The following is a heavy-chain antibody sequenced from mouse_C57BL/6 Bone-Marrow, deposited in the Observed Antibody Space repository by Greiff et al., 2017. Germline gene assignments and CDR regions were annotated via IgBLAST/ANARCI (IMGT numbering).Heavy chain of an antibody. Sequence: VQLQQSGAELVKPGASVKMSCKASGYTFTSYWITWVKQRPGQGLEWIGDIYPCSGNTNYNEKFKSKATLTVDTSSNTAYMQLSSLTSEDSAVYYWARLLDSSGYYAMGYWGQGTSVTVSS. CDR1: GYTFTSYW. D-gene: IGHD3-2*02. J-gene: IGHJ4*01. V-gene: IGHV1-55*01. CDR3: ARLLDSSGYYAMGY. CDR2: IYPCSGNT.